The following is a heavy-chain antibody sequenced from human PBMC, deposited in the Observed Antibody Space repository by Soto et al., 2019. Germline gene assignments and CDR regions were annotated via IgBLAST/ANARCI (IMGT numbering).Heavy chain of an antibody. CDR3: AQQNGVPGDSSVWNY. CDR1: GCSIRGPGDY. CDR2: IYYSGST. Sequence: SETLCHSCTVSGCSIRGPGDYCVLIRQHPGKGLEWIGNIYYSGSTYYKPSLKSRVTVSVDTSKNQFSLRLSSVTAADTALYYCAQQNGVPGDSSVWNYWGQGTLVPVSS. D-gene: IGHD6-19*01. J-gene: IGHJ4*02. V-gene: IGHV4-39*01.